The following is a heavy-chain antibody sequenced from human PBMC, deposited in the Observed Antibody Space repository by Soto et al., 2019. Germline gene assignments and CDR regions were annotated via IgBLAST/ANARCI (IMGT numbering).Heavy chain of an antibody. D-gene: IGHD2-2*01. CDR1: RFTFSSDS. J-gene: IGHJ4*02. CDR3: ARDHCSSTSCYSP. CDR2: ISSSSSYI. Sequence: EVPLVESGGGLVQPGGSLRLSCAASRFTFSSDSMNWVRQAPGKGLEWVSSISSSSSYIYYADSVKGRFAISRDNAKNSLYLQMNSLRAEDTAVYYCARDHCSSTSCYSPWGQGTLVTVSS. V-gene: IGHV3-21*01.